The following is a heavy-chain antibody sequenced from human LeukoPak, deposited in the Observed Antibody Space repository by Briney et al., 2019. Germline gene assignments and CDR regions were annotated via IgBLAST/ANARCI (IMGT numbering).Heavy chain of an antibody. CDR1: GFTFSSYG. V-gene: IGHV3-21*01. D-gene: IGHD2-21*02. J-gene: IGHJ4*02. Sequence: GGSLRLSCAASGFTFSSYGMNWVRQAPGKGLEWVSSISSSSSYIYYADSVKGRFTISRDNAKNSLYLQMNSLRAEDTAVYYCAREAPDFYFDYWGQGTLVTVSS. CDR2: ISSSSSYI. CDR3: AREAPDFYFDY.